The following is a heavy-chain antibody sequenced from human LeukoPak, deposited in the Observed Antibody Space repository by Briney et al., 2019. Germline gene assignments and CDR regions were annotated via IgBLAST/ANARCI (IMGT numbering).Heavy chain of an antibody. Sequence: PSETLSLTCTVSGGSISSYYWSWIRQPAGKGLEWIGRIYTSGSTNYSPFLKSRVTISVDKSKNQFSLKLSSVTAADTAVYYCARDRITMVRGVIMEAPFYYYMDVWGKGTTVTVSS. D-gene: IGHD3-10*01. J-gene: IGHJ6*03. V-gene: IGHV4-4*07. CDR1: GGSISSYY. CDR3: ARDRITMVRGVIMEAPFYYYMDV. CDR2: IYTSGST.